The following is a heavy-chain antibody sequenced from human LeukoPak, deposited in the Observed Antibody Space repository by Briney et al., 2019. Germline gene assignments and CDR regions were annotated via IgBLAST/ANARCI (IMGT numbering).Heavy chain of an antibody. V-gene: IGHV3-23*01. CDR2: ISGSGGST. D-gene: IGHD5-18*01. CDR3: ARDHKGYSYGYRRGYSDYYYMDV. J-gene: IGHJ6*03. CDR1: GFTFNSYW. Sequence: GGSLRLSCVASGFTFNSYWMSWVRQAPGKGLEWVSFISGSGGSTYYVDSVKGRFTISRDNSKNTLYLQMNSLRAEDTAVYYCARDHKGYSYGYRRGYSDYYYMDVWGKGTTVTVSS.